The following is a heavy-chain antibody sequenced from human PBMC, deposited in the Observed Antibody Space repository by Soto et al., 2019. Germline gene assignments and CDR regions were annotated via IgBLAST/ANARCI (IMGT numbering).Heavy chain of an antibody. V-gene: IGHV3-23*01. Sequence: PGGSLSLSCAASGFTFSTSGMNWVRPAQGKGLEWVSAISGSGGSTYYADSVKGRFTISRDNSKNTLYLQMNSLRAEDTAVYYWVKNKAITILGVPWTGRDVWVKGTWVTVSP. CDR2: ISGSGGST. D-gene: IGHD3-3*01. J-gene: IGHJ6*04. CDR1: GFTFSTSG. CDR3: VKNKAITILGVPWTGRDV.